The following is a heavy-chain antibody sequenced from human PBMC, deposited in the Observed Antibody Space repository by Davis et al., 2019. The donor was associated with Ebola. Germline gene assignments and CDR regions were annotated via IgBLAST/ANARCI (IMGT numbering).Heavy chain of an antibody. D-gene: IGHD2-2*01. Sequence: PSETLSLTCAVYGGSFSGYYWSWIRQPPGKGLEWIGEINHSGSTNYNPSLKSRVTISMDTSKNQFSLKLTSVSAADTALYYCVCLSRTSRWGQGTLVTVSS. CDR3: VCLSRTSR. CDR2: INHSGST. CDR1: GGSFSGYY. V-gene: IGHV4-34*01. J-gene: IGHJ1*01.